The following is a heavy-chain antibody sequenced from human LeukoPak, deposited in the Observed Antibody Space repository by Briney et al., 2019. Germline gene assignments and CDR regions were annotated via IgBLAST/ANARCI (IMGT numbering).Heavy chain of an antibody. CDR1: GFTFSSYA. V-gene: IGHV3-30*04. CDR2: ISYDGSNK. J-gene: IGHJ4*02. CDR3: AREVERFGEFDY. Sequence: GGSLRLSCAASGFTFSSYAMHWVRQAPGKGLEWVAVISYDGSNKYYADSVKGRFTISRDNSKNTLYLQMNSLRAEDTAVYYCAREVERFGEFDYRGQGTLVTVSS. D-gene: IGHD3-10*01.